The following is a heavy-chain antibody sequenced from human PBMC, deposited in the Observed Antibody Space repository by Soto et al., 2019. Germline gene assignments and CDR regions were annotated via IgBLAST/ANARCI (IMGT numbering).Heavy chain of an antibody. J-gene: IGHJ6*02. CDR3: ARVDGYLILYYYYYGMDV. D-gene: IGHD5-18*01. CDR1: GFTFSSYS. CDR2: ISSSSSTI. Sequence: GESLKISCAASGFTFSSYSMNWVRQAPGKGLEWVSYISSSSSTIYYADSVKGRFTISRDNAKNSLYLQMNSLRDEDTAVYYCARVDGYLILYYYYYGMDVWGQGTTVTVSS. V-gene: IGHV3-48*02.